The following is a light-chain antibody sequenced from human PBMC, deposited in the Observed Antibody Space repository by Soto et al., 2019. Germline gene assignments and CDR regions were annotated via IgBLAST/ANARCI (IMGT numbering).Light chain of an antibody. CDR3: GTWDSSLSAYV. CDR1: SSNIGNNY. V-gene: IGLV1-51*01. Sequence: QSVLTQPPSVSAAPGQEVTISCSGSSSNIGNNYLSWYQQLPGTAPKLLIYDNNKRPSGIPDRFSGSKSGTSATLGITGLQTGDEADYYCGTWDSSLSAYVFGTGTKVTVL. CDR2: DNN. J-gene: IGLJ1*01.